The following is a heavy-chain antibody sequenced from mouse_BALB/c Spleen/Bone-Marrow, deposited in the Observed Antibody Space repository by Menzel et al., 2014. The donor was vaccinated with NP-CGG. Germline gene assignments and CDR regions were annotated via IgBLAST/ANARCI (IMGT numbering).Heavy chain of an antibody. D-gene: IGHD2-1*01. CDR1: GFTFSSYG. CDR3: ARGNYGNYVDYFDY. V-gene: IGHV5-6-3*01. J-gene: IGHJ2*01. Sequence: EVHLVESGGGLVQPGGSLKLSCAASGFTFSSYGMSWVRPTPDKRLELVASINSNGGSTYYPDSVKGRFTISRDNAKNTLFLQMSSLKSEDTAMYYCARGNYGNYVDYFDYWGQGTTLAVSS. CDR2: INSNGGST.